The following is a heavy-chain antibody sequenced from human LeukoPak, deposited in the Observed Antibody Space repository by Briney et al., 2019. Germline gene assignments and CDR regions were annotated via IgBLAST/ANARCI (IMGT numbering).Heavy chain of an antibody. CDR1: GGSISSGSYY. Sequence: SQTLSLTCTVFGGSISSGSYYWSWIRQPAGKGLEWIGRIYTSGSTNYNPSLKSRVTISVDTSKNQFSLKLSSVTAADTAVYYCARGGAGDFQHWGQGTLVTVSS. V-gene: IGHV4-61*02. J-gene: IGHJ1*01. D-gene: IGHD3-10*01. CDR3: ARGGAGDFQH. CDR2: IYTSGST.